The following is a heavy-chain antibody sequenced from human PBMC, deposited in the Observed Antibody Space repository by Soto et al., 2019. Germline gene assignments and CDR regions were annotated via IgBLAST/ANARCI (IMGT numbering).Heavy chain of an antibody. CDR3: ARVKSSGWSKSDYYYGMDV. Sequence: GASVKVSCKASGYTFTSYGISWVRQAPGQGLEWMGWISAYNGNTNYAQKLQGRVTMTTDTSTSTAYMELRSLRSDDTAVYYCARVKSSGWSKSDYYYGMDVWGQWTTVTVSS. CDR1: GYTFTSYG. D-gene: IGHD6-19*01. V-gene: IGHV1-18*01. J-gene: IGHJ6*02. CDR2: ISAYNGNT.